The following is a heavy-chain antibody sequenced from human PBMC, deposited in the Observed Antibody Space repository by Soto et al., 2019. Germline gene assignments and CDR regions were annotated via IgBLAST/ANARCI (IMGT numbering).Heavy chain of an antibody. CDR2: INSDGTTA. CDR3: AKDGEGVANFDY. J-gene: IGHJ4*02. CDR1: GFTFSTNW. D-gene: IGHD3-10*01. Sequence: EVQLVEAGGGVVQPGGSLRLSGAASGFTFSTNWMHWVRQGPGKGLVWVSRINSDGTTAAYADSVQGRFTISRDNAKNTLYLHMTSLRGEDTAVYYCAKDGEGVANFDYWGQGTLVTVSS. V-gene: IGHV3-74*01.